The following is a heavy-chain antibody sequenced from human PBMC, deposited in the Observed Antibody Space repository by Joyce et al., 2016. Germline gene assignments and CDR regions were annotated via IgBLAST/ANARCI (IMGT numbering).Heavy chain of an antibody. J-gene: IGHJ5*02. V-gene: IGHV3-21*01. CDR1: GFTFKSYT. Sequence: EMQLVESGGGLVKPGGSLRLSCTGSGFTFKSYTMNWVRQAPGKGLELLSAISSNSGYISYVDSGRCRLTISRDNAKNSLYLQMNTLRVEDTAVYYCARNYDFWSGSPFDPWGQGTQVTVSS. CDR2: ISSNSGYI. CDR3: ARNYDFWSGSPFDP. D-gene: IGHD3-3*01.